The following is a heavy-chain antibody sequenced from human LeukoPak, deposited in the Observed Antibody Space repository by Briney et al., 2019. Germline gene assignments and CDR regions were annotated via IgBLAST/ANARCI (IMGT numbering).Heavy chain of an antibody. CDR3: AREGGRTWIQLWFAALGYFDL. Sequence: SETLSLTCAVYGGSFSGYYWSWIRQPPGKGLEWVGHMYYRGNTFYNPSLKSRVTISVDTSKNQFSLKLSSVTAADTAVYYCAREGGRTWIQLWFAALGYFDLWGRGTLVTVSS. D-gene: IGHD5-18*01. J-gene: IGHJ2*01. V-gene: IGHV4-34*11. CDR1: GGSFSGYY. CDR2: MYYRGNT.